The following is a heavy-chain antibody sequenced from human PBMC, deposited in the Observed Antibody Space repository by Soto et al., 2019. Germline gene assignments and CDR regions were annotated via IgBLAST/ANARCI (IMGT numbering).Heavy chain of an antibody. CDR2: INISGRST. CDR3: AREPAVTVDY. V-gene: IGHV3-21*04. J-gene: IGHJ4*02. Sequence: GGSLRLSCAASGFTFSSYSMNWVRQAPGKGLEWISTINISGRSTYYADSVKGRFTISRDSPKNTLYLQMNSLRAEDTAVYYCAREPAVTVDYWGQGTLVTVSS. D-gene: IGHD4-17*01. CDR1: GFTFSSYS.